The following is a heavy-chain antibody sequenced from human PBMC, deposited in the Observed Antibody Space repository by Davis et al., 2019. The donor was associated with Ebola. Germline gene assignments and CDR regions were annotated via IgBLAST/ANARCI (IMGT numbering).Heavy chain of an antibody. D-gene: IGHD5-18*01. V-gene: IGHV1-18*01. CDR2: ISAYNGNT. CDR3: AREIETWIQLWDHYYYYGMDV. CDR1: GYTFTSYG. Sequence: ASVKVSCKASGYTFTSYGISWVRQAPGQGLEWMGWISAYNGNTNYAQKLQGRVTMATDTSTSTAYMELRSLRSDDTAVYYCAREIETWIQLWDHYYYYGMDVWGQGTTVTVSS. J-gene: IGHJ6*02.